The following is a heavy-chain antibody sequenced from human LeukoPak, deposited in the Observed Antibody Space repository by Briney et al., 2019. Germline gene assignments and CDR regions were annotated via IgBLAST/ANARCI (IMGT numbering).Heavy chain of an antibody. J-gene: IGHJ4*02. V-gene: IGHV3-30-3*01. Sequence: PGGSLRLSCAASGFTFSSYTMHWVRQAPGKGLEWVAVISNDGTNKYYADSVKGRFTISRDNSKNTLYLQMNSLRAEDTAIYYCATLDHLYYASGSKFDYWGQGTLVTVSS. D-gene: IGHD3-10*01. CDR3: ATLDHLYYASGSKFDY. CDR1: GFTFSSYT. CDR2: ISNDGTNK.